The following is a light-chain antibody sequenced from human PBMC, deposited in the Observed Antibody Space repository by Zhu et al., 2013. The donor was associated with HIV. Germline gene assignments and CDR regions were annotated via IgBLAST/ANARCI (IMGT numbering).Light chain of an antibody. Sequence: SYVLTQPPSVSVAPGETAKMTCGGNNIRDKSVYWYQQKAGQAPVLVVFQDNRRPSGIPERFSGSNSGNTATLTISGTQAMDEADYYCQAWDSSTVVFGGGTKLTVL. CDR1: NIRDKS. CDR2: QDN. J-gene: IGLJ2*01. V-gene: IGLV3-1*01. CDR3: QAWDSSTVV.